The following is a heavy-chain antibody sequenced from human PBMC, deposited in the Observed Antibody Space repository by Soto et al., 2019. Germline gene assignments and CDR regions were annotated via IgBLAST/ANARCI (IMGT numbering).Heavy chain of an antibody. CDR2: INHSGIT. V-gene: IGHV4-34*01. J-gene: IGHJ5*01. Sequence: SESLSLTCAVYGGSFSGYYWSWIRQPPGKGLEWIGEINHSGITNYNPSLKSRVTISVDTSKNQFSLKLSSVTAADTAVYYCGRVRCITIFGVVMKGWFDYWGQGPMITFSS. CDR1: GGSFSGYY. CDR3: GRVRCITIFGVVMKGWFDY. D-gene: IGHD3-3*01.